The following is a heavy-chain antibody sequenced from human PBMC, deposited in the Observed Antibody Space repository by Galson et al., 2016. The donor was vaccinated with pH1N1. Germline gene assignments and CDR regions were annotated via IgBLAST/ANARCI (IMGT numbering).Heavy chain of an antibody. Sequence: PALVKPTQTLMLTCTFSGFSLSTNKEAVGWIRRPPGKALEWLGIIYWNADTRYSPFLKNRLTITKDSSKNHVVLTMTNMDLVDTATYYCVHTASSTWYEGAMDVWGKGTTVTVSS. J-gene: IGHJ6*03. V-gene: IGHV2-5*01. CDR3: VHTASSTWYEGAMDV. CDR1: GFSLSTNKEA. D-gene: IGHD6-13*01. CDR2: IYWNADT.